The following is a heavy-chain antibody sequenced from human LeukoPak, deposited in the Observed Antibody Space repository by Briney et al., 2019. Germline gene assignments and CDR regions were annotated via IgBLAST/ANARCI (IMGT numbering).Heavy chain of an antibody. V-gene: IGHV4-61*02. D-gene: IGHD7-27*01. CDR1: GGSISNGSYY. CDR3: ARENGANWGLVDP. CDR2: IYSSGST. Sequence: TLSLTCTVSGGSISNGSYYWSWIRQPAGKGLEWIGRIYSSGSTNYNPSLKSRVTISVDTSKNQFSLKLNSVTAADTAVYYCARENGANWGLVDPWGQGTLVTVSS. J-gene: IGHJ5*02.